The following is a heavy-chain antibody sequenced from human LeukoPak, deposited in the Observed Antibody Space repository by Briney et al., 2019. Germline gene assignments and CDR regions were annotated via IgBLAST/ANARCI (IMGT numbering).Heavy chain of an antibody. CDR2: IYYSGST. Sequence: PSETLSLTCAVSGGSISSYYWSWIRRPPGKGLEWIGYIYYSGSTNYNPSLKSRVTISVDTSKNQFSLKLSSVTAADTAVYYCARGEGIVGATFHYWGQGTLVTVSS. CDR1: GGSISSYY. J-gene: IGHJ4*02. V-gene: IGHV4-59*01. CDR3: ARGEGIVGATFHY. D-gene: IGHD1-26*01.